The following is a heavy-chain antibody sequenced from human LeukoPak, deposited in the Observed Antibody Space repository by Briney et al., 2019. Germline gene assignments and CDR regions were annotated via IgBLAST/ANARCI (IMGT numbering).Heavy chain of an antibody. CDR2: IYGNT. V-gene: IGHV4-59*01. J-gene: IGHJ4*01. Sequence: SQTLSLTRTVSGDSPTGYYWNWIRQPPGNALEWIGYIYGNTNYNPSPESRVTISVDTSKNQISLNLKSVTAADTALYFCARGFRRSWGHFDSWGHGTLVTVSS. CDR1: GDSPTGYY. D-gene: IGHD6-13*01. CDR3: ARGFRRSWGHFDS.